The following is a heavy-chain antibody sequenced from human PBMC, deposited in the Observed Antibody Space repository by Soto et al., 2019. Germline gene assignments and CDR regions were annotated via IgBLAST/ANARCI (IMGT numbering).Heavy chain of an antibody. V-gene: IGHV3-7*01. J-gene: IGHJ4*02. Sequence: EVQLVESGGGLVQPGGSLRLSCAASGFTFSSYWMSWVRQAPGKGLEWVANIKQDGSEKYYVDSVKGRFTISRDNANNSLYLQMNSLRAEDTAVYYCAIQAGYYYGSGSYYNQDYWGQGTLVTVSS. D-gene: IGHD3-10*01. CDR1: GFTFSSYW. CDR2: IKQDGSEK. CDR3: AIQAGYYYGSGSYYNQDY.